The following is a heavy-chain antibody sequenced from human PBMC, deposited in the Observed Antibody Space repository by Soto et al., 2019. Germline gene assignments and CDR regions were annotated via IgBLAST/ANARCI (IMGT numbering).Heavy chain of an antibody. CDR1: GGSFSGYY. CDR3: ARGEDY. J-gene: IGHJ4*02. CDR2: INHSGST. Sequence: QVQLQQWGAGLLKPSETLSLTCAVYGGSFSGYYWSWIRQPPGKGLEWIGEINHSGSTNYNPSLKSRVTIPVDTSKNQFSLKLSSVTAADAAVYYCARGEDYWGQGTLVTVSS. V-gene: IGHV4-34*01.